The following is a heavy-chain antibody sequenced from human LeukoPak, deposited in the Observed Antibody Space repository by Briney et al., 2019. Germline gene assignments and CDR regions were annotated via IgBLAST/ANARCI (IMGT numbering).Heavy chain of an antibody. Sequence: GASVKVSCKASGYTFTSYGISWVRQAPGQGLEWMGWISAYNGNTNYAQKLQGRVTMTTDTSTSTAYMELRCLRSDDTAVYYCARDPRPMYSSGWYPDYWGQGTLVTVSS. V-gene: IGHV1-18*01. CDR2: ISAYNGNT. CDR3: ARDPRPMYSSGWYPDY. CDR1: GYTFTSYG. D-gene: IGHD6-19*01. J-gene: IGHJ4*02.